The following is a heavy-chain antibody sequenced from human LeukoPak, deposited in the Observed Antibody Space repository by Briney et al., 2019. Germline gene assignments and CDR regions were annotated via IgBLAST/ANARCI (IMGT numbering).Heavy chain of an antibody. CDR2: ISYDGSNK. CDR1: RFTFSSYA. Sequence: PGGSLRLSCAASRFTFSSYAMHWVRQAPGKGLEWVAVISYDGSNKYYADSVKGRFTISRDNSKNTLYLQMNSLRAEDTAVYYCAREGDNVVTNSYGMDVWGQGTTVTVSS. J-gene: IGHJ6*02. CDR3: AREGDNVVTNSYGMDV. V-gene: IGHV3-30-3*01. D-gene: IGHD2-21*01.